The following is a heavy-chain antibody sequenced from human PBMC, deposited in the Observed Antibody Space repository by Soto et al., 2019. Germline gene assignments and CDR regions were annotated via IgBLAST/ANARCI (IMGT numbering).Heavy chain of an antibody. CDR1: GGTFSSYA. Sequence: ASVKVSCKASGGTFSSYAISWVRQAPGQGLEWMGGIIPIFGTANYAQKFQGRVTITADESTSTAYMELSSLRSEDTAVYYCAWTIYGDYRRDFDYWGQGTLVTVSS. CDR3: AWTIYGDYRRDFDY. J-gene: IGHJ4*02. D-gene: IGHD4-17*01. CDR2: IIPIFGTA. V-gene: IGHV1-69*13.